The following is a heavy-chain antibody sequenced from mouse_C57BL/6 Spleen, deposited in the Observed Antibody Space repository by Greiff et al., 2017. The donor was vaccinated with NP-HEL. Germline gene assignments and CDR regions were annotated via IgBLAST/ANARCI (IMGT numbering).Heavy chain of an antibody. CDR2: IYPGGGYT. Sequence: QVQLQQSGAELVRPGTSVKMSCKASGYTFTNYWIGWAKQRPGHGLEWIGDIYPGGGYTNYNEKFKGKATLTADKSSSTAYMQFSSLTSEDSAIYYCARGVFYWYLDVWGTGTTVTVSS. V-gene: IGHV1-63*01. CDR1: GYTFTNYW. J-gene: IGHJ1*03. CDR3: ARGVFYWYLDV.